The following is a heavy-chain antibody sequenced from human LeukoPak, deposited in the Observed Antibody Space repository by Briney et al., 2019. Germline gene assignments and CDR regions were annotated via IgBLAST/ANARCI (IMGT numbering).Heavy chain of an antibody. J-gene: IGHJ3*02. D-gene: IGHD5-12*01. CDR1: GFTVSSNY. CDR2: LYPDGRT. V-gene: IGHV3-66*01. Sequence: GGSLRLSCAASGFTVSSNYMSWVCQAPGKGLEWVSVLYPDGRTFYADSVKGRFTISRDNSKNTLYLQMNSLRAEDTALYYCARTLVATGTDAFDIWGQGTLVTVSS. CDR3: ARTLVATGTDAFDI.